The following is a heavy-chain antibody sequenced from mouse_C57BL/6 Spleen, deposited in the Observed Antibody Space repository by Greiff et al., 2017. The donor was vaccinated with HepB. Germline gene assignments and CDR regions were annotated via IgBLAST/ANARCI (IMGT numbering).Heavy chain of an antibody. CDR2: IYPGSGNT. J-gene: IGHJ2*01. Sequence: VQLQESGAELVRPGASVKLSCKASGYTFTDYYINWVKQRPGQGLEWIARIYPGSGNTYYNEKFKGKATLTAEKSSSTAYMQLSSLTSEDSAVYFCARSKDYYGSRYYFDYWGQGTTLTVSS. CDR3: ARSKDYYGSRYYFDY. V-gene: IGHV1-76*01. D-gene: IGHD1-1*01. CDR1: GYTFTDYY.